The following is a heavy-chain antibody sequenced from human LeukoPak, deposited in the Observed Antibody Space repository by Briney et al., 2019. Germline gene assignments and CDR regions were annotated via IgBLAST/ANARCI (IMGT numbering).Heavy chain of an antibody. CDR2: IYYSGST. CDR3: ARKFDWSGAFDI. CDR1: GGSISSYH. Sequence: SETLSLTCTVSGGSISSYHWSWIRQPPGKGLEWIGYIYYSGSTNYNPSLKSRVTISVDTSKNQFSLKLSSVTAADTAVYYCARKFDWSGAFDIWGQGTMVTVSS. D-gene: IGHD3-9*01. J-gene: IGHJ3*02. V-gene: IGHV4-59*01.